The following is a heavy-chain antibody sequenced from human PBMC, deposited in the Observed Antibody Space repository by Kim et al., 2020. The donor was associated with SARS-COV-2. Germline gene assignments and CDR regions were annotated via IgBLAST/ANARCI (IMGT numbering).Heavy chain of an antibody. V-gene: IGHV3-9*01. J-gene: IGHJ4*02. CDR3: AKDISPAYTSGWPDY. D-gene: IGHD3-22*01. Sequence: ADSVQGRFTISRDNAKNSLYLQMNSLRAEDTALYYCAKDISPAYTSGWPDYWGQGTLVTVSS.